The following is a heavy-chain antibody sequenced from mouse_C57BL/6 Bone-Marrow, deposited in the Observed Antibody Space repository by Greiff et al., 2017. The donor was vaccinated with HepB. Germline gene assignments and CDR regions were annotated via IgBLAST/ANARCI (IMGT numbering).Heavy chain of an antibody. D-gene: IGHD1-1*01. CDR3: ARGYYGSRPAWFAY. J-gene: IGHJ3*01. Sequence: EVQLVESGGDLVKPGGSLKLSCAASGFTFSSYGMSWVRQTPVKRLEWVATISSGGSYTYYPDSVKGRFTISRDNAKNTLYLQMSSLKSEDTAMYYCARGYYGSRPAWFAYWGQGTLVTVSA. CDR2: ISSGGSYT. V-gene: IGHV5-6*01. CDR1: GFTFSSYG.